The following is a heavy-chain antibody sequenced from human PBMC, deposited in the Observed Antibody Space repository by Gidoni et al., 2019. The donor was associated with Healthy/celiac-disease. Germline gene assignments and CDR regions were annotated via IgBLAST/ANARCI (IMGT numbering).Heavy chain of an antibody. CDR2: LNHSGST. Sequence: QVQLQQWGAGLLKPSETLSLTCAVYGGSFSGYYWSWIRQPPGKGLEWIGELNHSGSTNYNPSLKSRVTISVDTSKNQFSLKLSSVTAADTAVYYCARGSPGSSSRWFDPGGQGTLVTVSS. CDR3: ARGSPGSSSRWFDP. V-gene: IGHV4-34*01. D-gene: IGHD6-6*01. J-gene: IGHJ5*02. CDR1: GGSFSGYY.